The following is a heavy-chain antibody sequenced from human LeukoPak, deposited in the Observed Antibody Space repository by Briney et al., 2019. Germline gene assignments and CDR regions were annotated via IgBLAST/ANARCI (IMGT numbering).Heavy chain of an antibody. CDR1: GGSFSGYY. D-gene: IGHD3-9*01. J-gene: IGHJ4*02. CDR2: INHSGST. V-gene: IGHV4-34*01. Sequence: PSETLSLTCAVYGGSFSGYYWNWIRQPPGKGLEWIGEINHSGSTNYNPSLKSRVTISVDTSKNDFSLKLSSVTAADTAVYFFERGRQYDILTGYYNERYFDYWGQGTLVTVSS. CDR3: ERGRQYDILTGYYNERYFDY.